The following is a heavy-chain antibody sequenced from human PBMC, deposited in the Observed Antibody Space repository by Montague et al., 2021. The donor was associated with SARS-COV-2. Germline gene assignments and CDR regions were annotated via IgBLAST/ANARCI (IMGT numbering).Heavy chain of an antibody. CDR2: ISSSGSYR. J-gene: IGHJ2*01. Sequence: SLRLSCAASRFTLRNYYISWIRQAPGKGLEWVSYISSSGSYRDYADSVKGRFTISRDTGRNSVHLQIDSLRAEDTAVYYCARDYDVWNDYPKWFFDLWGRGTLVTVSS. CDR3: ARDYDVWNDYPKWFFDL. D-gene: IGHD3-3*01. V-gene: IGHV3-11*06. CDR1: RFTLRNYY.